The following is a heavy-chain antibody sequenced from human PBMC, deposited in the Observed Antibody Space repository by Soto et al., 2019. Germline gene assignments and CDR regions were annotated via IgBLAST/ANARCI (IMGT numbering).Heavy chain of an antibody. CDR2: IIPIFGTA. CDR1: GGTFSSYA. J-gene: IGHJ3*02. CDR3: ARGYCSSTSCYTPGHDAFDI. Sequence: QVQLVQSGAEAKKPGSSVKVSCKASGGTFSSYAISWVRQAPGQGLEWMGGIIPIFGTANYAQKFQGRVTITADESTSTAYMELSSLRSEDTAVYYCARGYCSSTSCYTPGHDAFDIWGQGTMVTVSS. D-gene: IGHD2-2*02. V-gene: IGHV1-69*01.